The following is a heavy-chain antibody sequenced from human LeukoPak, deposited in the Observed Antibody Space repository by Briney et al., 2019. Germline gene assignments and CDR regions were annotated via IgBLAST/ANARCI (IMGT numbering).Heavy chain of an antibody. Sequence: GGSLRLSCAASGFTFSSYAMHWVRQAPGKGLEWVAVISYDGSNKYYADSVKGRFTISRDNAKNSLYLQMNSLRAEDTAVYYCARVIGYATNYWGQGTLVTVSS. CDR3: ARVIGYATNY. CDR1: GFTFSSYA. CDR2: ISYDGSNK. V-gene: IGHV3-30-3*01. D-gene: IGHD5-12*01. J-gene: IGHJ4*02.